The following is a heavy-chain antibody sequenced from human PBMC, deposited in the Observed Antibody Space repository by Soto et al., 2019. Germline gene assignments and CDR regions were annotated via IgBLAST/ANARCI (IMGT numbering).Heavy chain of an antibody. J-gene: IGHJ2*01. V-gene: IGHV1-18*01. D-gene: IGHD3-3*01. Sequence: QVQLVQSGAEVKEPGASVKVSCKTSGYTFTSHGVYWVRQAPGQGLEWVGWISPYNGNTNYEQRLQGRVTLTTETSTSTAYMELRSLRPDDTAVYYCGREAGYYEWYFDLWGRGTPVTVSS. CDR2: ISPYNGNT. CDR1: GYTFTSHG. CDR3: GREAGYYEWYFDL.